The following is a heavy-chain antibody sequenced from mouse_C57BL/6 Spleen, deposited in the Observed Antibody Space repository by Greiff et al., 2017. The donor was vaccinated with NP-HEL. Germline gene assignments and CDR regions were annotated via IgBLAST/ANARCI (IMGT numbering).Heavy chain of an antibody. CDR3: VFYSNYAYFDV. CDR1: GYPFTSYG. V-gene: IGHV1-81*01. CDR2: IYPRSGNT. D-gene: IGHD2-5*01. Sequence: QVHVKQSGAELARPGASVKLSCKASGYPFTSYGISWVKQRTGQGLEWIGEIYPRSGNTYYNEKFKGKATLTADKSSSTAYMELRSLTSEDSAVYFCVFYSNYAYFDVWGTGTTVTVSS. J-gene: IGHJ1*03.